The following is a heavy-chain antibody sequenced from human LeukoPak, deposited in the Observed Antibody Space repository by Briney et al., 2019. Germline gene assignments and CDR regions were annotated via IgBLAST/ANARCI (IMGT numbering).Heavy chain of an antibody. Sequence: PGRSLRLSCAASGFTFSSYGMHWVRQAPGKRLEWVAVIPYDGSNKYYADSVKGRFTISRDNSKNTLYLQMNGLRAEDTAVYYCAKDRNAVTTRIPDYWGQGTLVTVSS. CDR3: AKDRNAVTTRIPDY. CDR1: GFTFSSYG. CDR2: IPYDGSNK. D-gene: IGHD4-17*01. V-gene: IGHV3-30*18. J-gene: IGHJ4*02.